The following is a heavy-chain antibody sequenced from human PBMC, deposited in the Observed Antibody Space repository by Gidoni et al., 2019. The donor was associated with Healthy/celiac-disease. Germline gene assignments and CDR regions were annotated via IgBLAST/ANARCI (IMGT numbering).Heavy chain of an antibody. J-gene: IGHJ4*02. D-gene: IGHD3-9*01. CDR2: ISSSGSTI. CDR1: GFTFSDYY. V-gene: IGHV3-11*01. CDR3: ARRTVDWDRYYFDY. Sequence: QVQLVESGGGLVKPGGSLRLSCAASGFTFSDYYMRWIRQAPGKGLEWVSYISSSGSTILYAYSVKGRFNISMDNAKNSLYLQMNSLRADDTALYYCARRTVDWDRYYFDYWGQGTLVTVSS.